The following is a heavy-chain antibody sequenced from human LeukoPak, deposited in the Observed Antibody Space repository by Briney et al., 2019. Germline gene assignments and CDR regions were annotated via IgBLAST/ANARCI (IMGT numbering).Heavy chain of an antibody. CDR3: AAPGGPYYDFWSGYYYYYGMDV. V-gene: IGHV1-58*01. Sequence: SVKVSCKASGFTFTSSAVQWVRQARGQRLEWIGWIVVGSGNTNYAQKFQERVTITRDMSTSTAYMELSSLRSEDTAVYYCAAPGGPYYDFWSGYYYYYGMDVWGQGATVTVSS. D-gene: IGHD3-3*01. J-gene: IGHJ6*02. CDR1: GFTFTSSA. CDR2: IVVGSGNT.